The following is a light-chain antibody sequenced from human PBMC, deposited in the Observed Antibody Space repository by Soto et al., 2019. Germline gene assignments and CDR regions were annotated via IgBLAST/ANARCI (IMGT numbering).Light chain of an antibody. V-gene: IGKV3-15*01. Sequence: EIVMTQSPATLSVSPGERATLSCRASQSVSSNLAWYQQKPGQAPRLLIYGASTRATGIPARFSDSGSGTEFTLNISSLQSEDFAVYYCQQYNNWPIFTFGPGTKVDI. CDR3: QQYNNWPIFT. J-gene: IGKJ3*01. CDR2: GAS. CDR1: QSVSSN.